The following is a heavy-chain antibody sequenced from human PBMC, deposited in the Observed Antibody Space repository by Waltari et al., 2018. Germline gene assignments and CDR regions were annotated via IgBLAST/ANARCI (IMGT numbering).Heavy chain of an antibody. Sequence: QVHLVQSGAEVRKPGSSVKVSCEASGGSFGTYGISWVRQAPGQGLGWMAGVIPIFGTPNYAQKFQGRVTVAADELTTTVYMELSSLRSDDTAVYFCAKRIVGGPFDVWGQGTMVTVSS. J-gene: IGHJ3*01. D-gene: IGHD1-26*01. CDR1: GGSFGTYG. CDR3: AKRIVGGPFDV. V-gene: IGHV1-69*12. CDR2: VIPIFGTP.